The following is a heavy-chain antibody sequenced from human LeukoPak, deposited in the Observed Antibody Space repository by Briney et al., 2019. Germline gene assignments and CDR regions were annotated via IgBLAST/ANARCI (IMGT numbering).Heavy chain of an antibody. D-gene: IGHD2-15*01. CDR3: ARGALDAATPFDS. CDR2: ISSSSSYI. Sequence: GGSLRLSCAASGFTFSSYSMNWVRQAPGKGLEWVSSISSSSSYIYYADSLKGRFTISRDNAKKSVYLQMNSLRAEDTAVYYCARGALDAATPFDSWGQGTLVTVSS. CDR1: GFTFSSYS. J-gene: IGHJ5*01. V-gene: IGHV3-21*01.